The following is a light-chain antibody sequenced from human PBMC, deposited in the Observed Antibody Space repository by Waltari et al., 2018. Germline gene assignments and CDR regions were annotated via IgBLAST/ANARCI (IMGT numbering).Light chain of an antibody. CDR2: DAS. Sequence: EIVLTQSPATLSFSPGERATLSCRASQSVSSYLAWYQQKPGQAPRLLIYDASNRATGIPARFSGSGSGTDFTLTISRLEPEDFAVYYCQQYGGSPKYTFGQGTKLEIK. CDR3: QQYGGSPKYT. CDR1: QSVSSY. V-gene: IGKV3-20*01. J-gene: IGKJ2*01.